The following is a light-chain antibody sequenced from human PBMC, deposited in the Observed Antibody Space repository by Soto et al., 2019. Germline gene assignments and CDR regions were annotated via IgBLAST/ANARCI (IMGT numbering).Light chain of an antibody. CDR2: EVS. J-gene: IGLJ1*01. CDR1: SSDVGGYNY. CDR3: SSYTSSSTYV. V-gene: IGLV2-14*01. Sequence: QLVLTQPASVSGSPGQSLTVSCTGTSSDVGGYNYVSWYQQRPGKAPKLMIYEVSNRPSGVSDRFSGSKSGNTASLTISGLQAEDEADYYCSSYTSSSTYVFGTGTKLTVL.